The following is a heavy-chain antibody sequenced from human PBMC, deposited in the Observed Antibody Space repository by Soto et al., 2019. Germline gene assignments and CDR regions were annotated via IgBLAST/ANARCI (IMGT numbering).Heavy chain of an antibody. Sequence: QVQLQESGPGLVKPSGTLSLTCAVSGGSISSSNWWSWVHQPPGKGLEWIGEIYHSGSTNYNPSLKSRVTISVDKSKNQFSLKLSSVTAADTAVYYCAREVVDYGSAYYYGMDVWGQGTTVTVSS. CDR1: GGSISSSNW. D-gene: IGHD3-10*01. J-gene: IGHJ6*02. CDR2: IYHSGST. CDR3: AREVVDYGSAYYYGMDV. V-gene: IGHV4-4*02.